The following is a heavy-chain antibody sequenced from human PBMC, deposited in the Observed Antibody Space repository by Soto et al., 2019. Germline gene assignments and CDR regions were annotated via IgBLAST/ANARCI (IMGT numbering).Heavy chain of an antibody. CDR1: GFTFSNAW. CDR3: TTGLLGGSYSSAGRRDDY. V-gene: IGHV3-15*01. Sequence: EVQLVESGGGLVKPGGSLRLSCAASGFTFSNAWMSWVRQAPGKGLEWVGRIKSKTDGGTTDYAAPVKGRFTISRDDSKNTLYLQMNSLKTEDTAVYYCTTGLLGGSYSSAGRRDDYWGQGTLVTVSS. J-gene: IGHJ4*02. D-gene: IGHD1-26*01. CDR2: IKSKTDGGTT.